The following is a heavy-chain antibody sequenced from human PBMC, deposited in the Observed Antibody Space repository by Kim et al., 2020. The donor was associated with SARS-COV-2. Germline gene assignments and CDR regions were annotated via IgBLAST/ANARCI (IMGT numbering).Heavy chain of an antibody. CDR3: ARVEQWLSYGMDV. Sequence: YSPSFQGHVTISADKSISTAYLQWSSLKASDTAMYYCARVEQWLSYGMDVWGQGTTVTVSS. V-gene: IGHV5-10-1*01. D-gene: IGHD6-19*01. J-gene: IGHJ6*02.